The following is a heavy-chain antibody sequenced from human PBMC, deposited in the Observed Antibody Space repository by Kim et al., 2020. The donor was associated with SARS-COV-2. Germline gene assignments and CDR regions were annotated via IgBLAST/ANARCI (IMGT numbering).Heavy chain of an antibody. D-gene: IGHD4-17*01. Sequence: GGSMRLSCAASGFTFSSYAMSWVRQAPGKGLEWVSAISGSGGSTYYADSVKGRFTISRDNSKNTLYLQMNSLRAEDTAVYYCAKDPSEHDYARFDPWGQGTLVTVSS. CDR2: ISGSGGST. J-gene: IGHJ5*02. V-gene: IGHV3-23*01. CDR1: GFTFSSYA. CDR3: AKDPSEHDYARFDP.